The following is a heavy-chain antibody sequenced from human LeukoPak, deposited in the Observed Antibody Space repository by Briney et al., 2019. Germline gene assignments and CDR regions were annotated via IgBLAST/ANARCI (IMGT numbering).Heavy chain of an antibody. Sequence: ASVKVSCKASGYTFINYGITWVRQAPGQGLEWMGWVNANNGDTNYGQNFQGRVTVTTDTSTSTGYMEVKSLRSDDTAVYYCARVTLHDYGSGRYAFDIWGQGTMVTVSS. CDR3: ARVTLHDYGSGRYAFDI. J-gene: IGHJ3*02. D-gene: IGHD3-10*01. CDR2: VNANNGDT. V-gene: IGHV1-18*01. CDR1: GYTFINYG.